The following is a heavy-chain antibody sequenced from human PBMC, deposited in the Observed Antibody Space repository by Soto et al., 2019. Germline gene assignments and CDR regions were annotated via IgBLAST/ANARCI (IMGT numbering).Heavy chain of an antibody. V-gene: IGHV3-21*01. J-gene: IGHJ6*02. D-gene: IGHD3-22*01. CDR1: GFTFSSYS. Sequence: GGSLRLSCAASGFTFSSYSMNWVRQAPGKGLEWVSSISSSSYIYYADSVKGRFTISRDNAKNSLYLQMNSLRAEDTAVYYCARGAYYYDSNYYGMDVWGQGTTVTVSS. CDR2: ISSSSYI. CDR3: ARGAYYYDSNYYGMDV.